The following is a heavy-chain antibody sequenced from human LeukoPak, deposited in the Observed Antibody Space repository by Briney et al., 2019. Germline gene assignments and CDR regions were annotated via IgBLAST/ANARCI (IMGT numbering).Heavy chain of an antibody. CDR3: ARGDRYYDSSGYLFDY. CDR1: RFTFSDYY. CDR2: ISNSGSVI. D-gene: IGHD3-22*01. J-gene: IGHJ4*02. V-gene: IGHV3-11*01. Sequence: GGSLRLSCAASRFTFSDYYMTWIRQAPGNGLEWVSYISNSGSVIYYADSVKGRFTISRDNAKNSLYLQMNSLRAEDTAVYYCARGDRYYDSSGYLFDYWGQGTLVTVSS.